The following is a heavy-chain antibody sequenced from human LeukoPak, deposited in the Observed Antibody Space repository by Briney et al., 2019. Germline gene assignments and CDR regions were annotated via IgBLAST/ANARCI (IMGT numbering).Heavy chain of an antibody. J-gene: IGHJ2*01. CDR2: IRYDGSNK. Sequence: PGGSLRLSCATSGFTFSSYGMHWVRQAPGKGLEWVAFIRYDGSNKYYADSVKGRFTISRDNSKNTLYLQMNSLRAEDTAVYYCAKEPYGDYGGWYFDLWGRGTLVTVSS. D-gene: IGHD4-17*01. CDR3: AKEPYGDYGGWYFDL. CDR1: GFTFSSYG. V-gene: IGHV3-30*02.